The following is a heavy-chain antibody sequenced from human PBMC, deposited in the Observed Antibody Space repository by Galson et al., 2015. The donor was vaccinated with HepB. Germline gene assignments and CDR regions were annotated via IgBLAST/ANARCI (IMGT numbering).Heavy chain of an antibody. Sequence: SLRLSCAASGFTFDDYTMHWVRQAPGKGLEWVSLISWDGGSTYYADSVKDRFTISRDNSKNSLYLQMNSLRTEDTALYYCAKGPRDDYRVFDYWGQGTLVTVSS. J-gene: IGHJ4*02. CDR3: AKGPRDDYRVFDY. D-gene: IGHD3-16*01. CDR2: ISWDGGST. CDR1: GFTFDDYT. V-gene: IGHV3-43*01.